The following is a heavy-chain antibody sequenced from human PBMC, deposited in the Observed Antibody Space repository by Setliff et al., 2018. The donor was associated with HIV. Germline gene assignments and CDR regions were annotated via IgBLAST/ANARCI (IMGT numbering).Heavy chain of an antibody. V-gene: IGHV3-23*01. CDR1: GFTFNYHA. D-gene: IGHD3-16*01. J-gene: IGHJ5*02. CDR3: AKDYTPTFWEYNWFDV. CDR2: ISGSGDST. Sequence: GGSLRLSCAASGFTFNYHAMTWVRQAPGKGLEWVSGISGSGDSTFYAHSVKGRFTISRDNSRDTLYLEMNNQRAEDTALYYCAKDYTPTFWEYNWFDVWGQGTQVTVSS.